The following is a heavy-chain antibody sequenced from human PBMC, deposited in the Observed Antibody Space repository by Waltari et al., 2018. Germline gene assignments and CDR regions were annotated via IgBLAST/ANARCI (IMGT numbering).Heavy chain of an antibody. J-gene: IGHJ4*02. CDR1: GITFSNYA. CDR3: ATPFYNWDDPLHS. CDR2: ISVSDGT. D-gene: IGHD1-20*01. V-gene: IGHV3-23*01. Sequence: EVQLLESGGDLVQPGGSLRLSCAASGITFSNYAINWVRLAPGTGLGLVSAISVSDGTYYADSVKGRFTISRDTSKNTVYLQMNGLRAEDTAVYYCATPFYNWDDPLHSWGQGTLVTVSS.